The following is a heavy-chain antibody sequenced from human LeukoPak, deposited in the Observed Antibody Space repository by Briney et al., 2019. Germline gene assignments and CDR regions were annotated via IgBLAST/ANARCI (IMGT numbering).Heavy chain of an antibody. J-gene: IGHJ6*02. CDR2: IWYDGSNK. Sequence: GGSLRLSCAASGFTFSSYGMHLVRQAPGKGLEWVAVIWYDGSNKYYADSVKGRFTISRDNSKNTLYLQMNSLRAEDTAVYYCARIDSDPRGTYYYYGMDVWGQGTTVTVSS. CDR1: GFTFSSYG. CDR3: ARIDSDPRGTYYYYGMDV. V-gene: IGHV3-33*01. D-gene: IGHD3-16*01.